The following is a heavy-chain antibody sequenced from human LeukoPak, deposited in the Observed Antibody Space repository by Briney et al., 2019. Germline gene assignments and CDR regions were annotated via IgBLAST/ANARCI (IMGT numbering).Heavy chain of an antibody. V-gene: IGHV3-74*03. Sequence: GGSLRLSCAASGFSFSSYWMHWVRQAPGKGLVWVSRISSDGSSTTYADSVKGRFTISRDNAKNTVYLQMNSLGAEDTAVYYCARDIALGRIEYWGQGTLVTVSS. CDR3: ARDIALGRIEY. D-gene: IGHD7-27*01. J-gene: IGHJ4*02. CDR1: GFSFSSYW. CDR2: ISSDGSST.